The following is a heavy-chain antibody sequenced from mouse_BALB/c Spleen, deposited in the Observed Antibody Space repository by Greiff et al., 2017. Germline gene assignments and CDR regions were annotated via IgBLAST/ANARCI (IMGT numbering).Heavy chain of an antibody. CDR1: GFSLTSYG. D-gene: IGHD4-1*01. V-gene: IGHV2-2*02. Sequence: QVQLKESGPGLVQPSQSLSITCTVSGFSLTSYGVHWVRQYPGRDLEWLGVLWSGGSTDYNAAFISRLSISKDNSKSQVFFQMNSLQANDTAICYCARLGRGFAYWGQGTLVTVSA. CDR2: LWSGGST. J-gene: IGHJ3*01. CDR3: ARLGRGFAY.